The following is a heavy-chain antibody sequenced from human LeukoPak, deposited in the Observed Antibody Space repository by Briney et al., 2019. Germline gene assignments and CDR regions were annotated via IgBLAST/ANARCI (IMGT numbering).Heavy chain of an antibody. V-gene: IGHV1-69*13. CDR1: GGTFSSYA. Sequence: SSVKVSCKASGGTFSSYAISWVRQAPGQGLEWMGGIIPIFGTANYAQKFQGRVTITADESTSTAYMELSSLRSEDTAVYYCARDNRFGEGWFDPWGQGTLVTVSS. CDR3: ARDNRFGEGWFDP. J-gene: IGHJ5*02. CDR2: IIPIFGTA. D-gene: IGHD3-10*01.